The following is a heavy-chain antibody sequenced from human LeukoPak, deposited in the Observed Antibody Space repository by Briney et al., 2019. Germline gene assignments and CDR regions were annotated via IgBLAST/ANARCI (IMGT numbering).Heavy chain of an antibody. V-gene: IGHV1-18*01. CDR2: ISAYNGNT. Sequence: ASVKVSCKASGYTFTSYGISWVRQAPGQGLEWMGWISAYNGNTNYAQKLQGRVTMTTDTSTSTACMELRSLRSDDTAVYYCARDLILWFGEPGELGAFDIWGQGTMVTVSS. D-gene: IGHD3-10*01. CDR3: ARDLILWFGEPGELGAFDI. J-gene: IGHJ3*02. CDR1: GYTFTSYG.